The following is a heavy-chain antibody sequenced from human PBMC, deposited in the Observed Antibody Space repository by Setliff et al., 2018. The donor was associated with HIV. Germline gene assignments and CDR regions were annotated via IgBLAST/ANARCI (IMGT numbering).Heavy chain of an antibody. CDR3: ARDGSEHYPLEGWLDP. V-gene: IGHV4-61*02. J-gene: IGHJ5*02. Sequence: PSETLSLTCTVSGGSISSSPYYWSWMRQAAGKGLEWIGRIDARGSANYNPSLNSRVTISVDTSKNHFSLTLSSVTAADTAVYYCARDGSEHYPLEGWLDPWGQGTLVTVSS. D-gene: IGHD3-3*02. CDR2: IDARGSA. CDR1: GGSISSSPYY.